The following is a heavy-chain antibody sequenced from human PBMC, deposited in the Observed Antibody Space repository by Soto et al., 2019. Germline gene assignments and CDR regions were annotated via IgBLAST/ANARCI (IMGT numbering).Heavy chain of an antibody. D-gene: IGHD3-10*01. Sequence: QVQLVQSGAEVKKPGSSVKVSCKASGGTFSSYTISWVRQAPGQGLEWMGRIIPILGIANYAQKFQGRVTMTADKTTSTAYMELSIPRSEYTAVYYCARDSYYYGSGTAILDYYGMDVWGQGTTVTVSS. V-gene: IGHV1-69*08. J-gene: IGHJ6*02. CDR2: IIPILGIA. CDR3: ARDSYYYGSGTAILDYYGMDV. CDR1: GGTFSSYT.